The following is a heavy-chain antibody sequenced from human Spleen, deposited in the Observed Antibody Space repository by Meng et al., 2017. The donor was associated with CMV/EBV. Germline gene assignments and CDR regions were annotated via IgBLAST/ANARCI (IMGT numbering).Heavy chain of an antibody. CDR2: VSPSTGGS. CDR3: ARDPRELPDY. J-gene: IGHJ4*02. D-gene: IGHD1-26*01. V-gene: IGHV1-2*02. CDR1: GYGFTVFY. Sequence: ASVKVSCKASGYGFTVFYMHWLRQAPGHGLEWMGWVSPSTGGSRIAQKFQGRVTMTRDMSINTAYMELSRLRSDDTAVYYCARDPRELPDYWGQGTQVTVSS.